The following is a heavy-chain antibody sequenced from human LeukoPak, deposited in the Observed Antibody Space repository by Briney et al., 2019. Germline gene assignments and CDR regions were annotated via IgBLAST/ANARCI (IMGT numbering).Heavy chain of an antibody. V-gene: IGHV4-61*01. J-gene: IGHJ6*02. CDR2: IYYSGST. CDR3: ASGGITIFGVVIKTLYYYGMDV. Sequence: PSETLSLTCTVSGGSVSSGSYYWSWIRQPPGKGLEWIGYIYYSGSTNYNPSLKSRVTISVDTSKNQFSLKLSSVTAADTAVYYCASGGITIFGVVIKTLYYYGMDVWGQGTTVTVSS. D-gene: IGHD3-3*01. CDR1: GGSVSSGSYY.